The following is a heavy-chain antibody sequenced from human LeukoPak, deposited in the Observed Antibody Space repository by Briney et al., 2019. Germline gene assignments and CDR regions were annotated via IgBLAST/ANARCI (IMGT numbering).Heavy chain of an antibody. D-gene: IGHD6-6*01. CDR1: GDRVPSNSAT. V-gene: IGHV6-1*01. J-gene: IGHJ6*02. CDR3: ARRGPAGSSSSGMDV. Sequence: SQTLSLNCAISGDRVPSNSATWNWIRQSPSRGLEWLGRTYYRSQWYNDYAVSVKSRITINPDTSKNQFSLQLNSVTPEDTAVYYCARRGPAGSSSSGMDVWGQGTTVTVSS. CDR2: TYYRSQWYN.